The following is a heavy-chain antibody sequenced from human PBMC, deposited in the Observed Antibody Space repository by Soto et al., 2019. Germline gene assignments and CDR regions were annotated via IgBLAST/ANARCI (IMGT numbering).Heavy chain of an antibody. CDR3: ARERSVVYCITTTCPKPFYYYAMDV. CDR2: LIPIFGTP. D-gene: IGHD2-2*01. V-gene: IGHV1-69*12. Sequence: QVQLVQSGAEVKKPGSSLKVSCKASGGTFTNYAFSWVRQAPGQGPEWMGGLIPIFGTPDYAQKFQGRVIITADESTRTVSMALNSLRSDDTAVHYCARERSVVYCITTTCPKPFYYYAMDVWGQGTTVTVSS. J-gene: IGHJ6*02. CDR1: GGTFTNYA.